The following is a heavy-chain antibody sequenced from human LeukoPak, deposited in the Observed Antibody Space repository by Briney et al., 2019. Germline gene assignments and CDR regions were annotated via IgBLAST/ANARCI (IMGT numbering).Heavy chain of an antibody. J-gene: IGHJ4*02. CDR1: GYTFTSYG. D-gene: IGHD2-2*01. CDR3: ARVEDIVVVPAASGVPYYFDY. Sequence: ASVTVSCKASGYTFTSYGISWVRQAPGQGLEWMGWISAYNGNTNYAQKLQGRVTMTTDTSTSTAYMELRSLRSDDTAVYYCARVEDIVVVPAASGVPYYFDYWGQGTLVTVSS. V-gene: IGHV1-18*01. CDR2: ISAYNGNT.